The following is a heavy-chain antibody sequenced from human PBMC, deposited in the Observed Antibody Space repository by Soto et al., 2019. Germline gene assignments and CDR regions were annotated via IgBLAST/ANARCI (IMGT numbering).Heavy chain of an antibody. D-gene: IGHD3-22*01. CDR1: GGSVSSGSFY. J-gene: IGHJ6*02. CDR2: IYYSGST. V-gene: IGHV4-61*01. Sequence: PSETLSLTCTVSGGSVSSGSFYWSWIRQPPGKGLEWSGYIYYSGSTNYNSSLKRRVTISVDTYKSQFSLKMSSVTAADTAVYYCARGPSSSGYHRYYYGMDVWGQGTTVTVSS. CDR3: ARGPSSSGYHRYYYGMDV.